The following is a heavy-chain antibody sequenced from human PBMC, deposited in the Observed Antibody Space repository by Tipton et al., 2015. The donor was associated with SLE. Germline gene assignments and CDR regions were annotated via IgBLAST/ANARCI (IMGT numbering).Heavy chain of an antibody. CDR3: ARDGGAAGPFDY. Sequence: GSLRLSCAASGFTVSSNYMSWVRQAPGKGLEWVSVIYSGGSTYYADSVKGRFTISRDNAKNTLYPQMNSLRAEDTAVYYCARDGGAAGPFDYWGQGTLVTVSS. CDR2: IYSGGST. J-gene: IGHJ4*02. CDR1: GFTVSSNY. V-gene: IGHV3-53*01. D-gene: IGHD6-13*01.